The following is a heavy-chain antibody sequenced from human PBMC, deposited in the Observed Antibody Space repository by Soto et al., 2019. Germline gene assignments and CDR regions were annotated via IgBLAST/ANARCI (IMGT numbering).Heavy chain of an antibody. CDR3: AKARNPTYLYDSSGFSSFDDY. D-gene: IGHD3-22*01. CDR1: GFPFSTYA. Sequence: EVQLLESGGSLVQPGGSLRLSCAASGFPFSTYAVSWVRQAPGKGLEWVSTISASGHNTYYSDSVKGRFTISRDNSKNTLYLQMNSLRADDTALYHCAKARNPTYLYDSSGFSSFDDYWGQGTLVTVSS. CDR2: ISASGHNT. V-gene: IGHV3-23*01. J-gene: IGHJ4*02.